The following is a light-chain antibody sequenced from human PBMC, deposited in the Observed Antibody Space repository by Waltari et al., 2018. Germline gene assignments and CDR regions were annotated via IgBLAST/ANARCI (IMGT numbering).Light chain of an antibody. CDR2: DVS. V-gene: IGLV2-11*01. CDR3: CSYAGSYTWV. Sequence: QSALTQPRSVSGSPGQSVTISCTGTSSAGGGYNYVPGYQHHPGKAPKLMIYDVSKRPSGGPDRFSGSKSGNTASLTISGLQAEDEADYYCCSYAGSYTWVFGGGTKLTVL. J-gene: IGLJ3*02. CDR1: SSAGGGYNY.